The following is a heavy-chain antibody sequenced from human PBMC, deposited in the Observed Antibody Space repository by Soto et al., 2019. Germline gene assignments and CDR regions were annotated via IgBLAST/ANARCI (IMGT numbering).Heavy chain of an antibody. CDR1: GFSLSNYW. CDR3: ARWTTALDY. CDR2: IKQDGSAT. D-gene: IGHD4-17*01. V-gene: IGHV3-7*03. J-gene: IGHJ4*02. Sequence: EVQLVECGGGLVQPGGSLRLSCAASGFSLSNYWMTWVRRAPGKRPEWVANIKQDGSATYYMDSVRGRFTISRDNANNSLFLQMNSLRAEDTALYYCARWTTALDYWGQGALVTVSS.